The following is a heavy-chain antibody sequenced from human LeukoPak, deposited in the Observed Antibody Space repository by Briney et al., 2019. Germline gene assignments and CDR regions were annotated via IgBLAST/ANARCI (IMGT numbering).Heavy chain of an antibody. V-gene: IGHV4-39*07. CDR2: IYYSGGT. D-gene: IGHD3-10*01. J-gene: IGHJ4*02. CDR3: AKSDYYGASDY. CDR1: GGSISGSTYY. Sequence: PSETLSLTCTVSGGSISGSTYYWGWIRQPPGKGLEWIGSIYYSGGTYYNPSLKSRVTISIDTFRNQFSLKLTSVTAADTAISYCAKSDYYGASDYWGQGTLVTVSS.